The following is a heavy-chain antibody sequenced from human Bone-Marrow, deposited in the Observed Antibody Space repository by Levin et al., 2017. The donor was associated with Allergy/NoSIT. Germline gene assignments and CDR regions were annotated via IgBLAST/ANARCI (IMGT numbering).Heavy chain of an antibody. Sequence: PSETLSLTCAVSGGSISSGGYSWSWIRQPPGKGLEWIGYIYHSGSTYYNPSLKSRVTISVDRSKNQFSLKLSSVTAADTAVYYCARVDCTNGVCYGGYFDYWGQGTLVTVSS. CDR1: GGSISSGGYS. V-gene: IGHV4-30-2*01. D-gene: IGHD2-8*01. CDR3: ARVDCTNGVCYGGYFDY. CDR2: IYHSGST. J-gene: IGHJ4*02.